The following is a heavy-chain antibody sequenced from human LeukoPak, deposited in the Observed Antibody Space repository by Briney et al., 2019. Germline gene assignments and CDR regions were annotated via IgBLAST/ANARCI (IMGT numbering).Heavy chain of an antibody. CDR1: GGSTSSDH. Sequence: SETLSLTCTVSGGSTSSDHWSWIRRPPEKGLEWIGCISYRGSTNYNPSLKSRVTISVGTSKKHFSLKLTSVTAADTGIYYCARGRGLGVITPYSDSWGQGTLVTVSS. V-gene: IGHV4-59*08. J-gene: IGHJ4*02. CDR3: ARGRGLGVITPYSDS. CDR2: ISYRGST. D-gene: IGHD3-16*02.